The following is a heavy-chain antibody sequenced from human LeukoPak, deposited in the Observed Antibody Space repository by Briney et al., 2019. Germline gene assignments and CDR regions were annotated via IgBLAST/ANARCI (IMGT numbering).Heavy chain of an antibody. J-gene: IGHJ6*03. V-gene: IGHV1-8*01. D-gene: IGHD2-15*01. CDR2: MNPNSGNT. Sequence: ASVKVSCEASGYTFTSYDINWVRQATGQGLEWMGWMNPNSGNTGYAQKFQGRVTMTRNTSISTAYMELSSLRSEDTAVYYCARGVGYCSGGSCGYYMDVWGKGTTVTVSS. CDR1: GYTFTSYD. CDR3: ARGVGYCSGGSCGYYMDV.